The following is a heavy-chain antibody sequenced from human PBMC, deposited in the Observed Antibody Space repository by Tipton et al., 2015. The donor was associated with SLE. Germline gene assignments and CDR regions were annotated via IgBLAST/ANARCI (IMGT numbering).Heavy chain of an antibody. V-gene: IGHV4-34*01. CDR1: GFTFADYG. CDR3: ARVGRTRGLGWFDP. J-gene: IGHJ5*01. Sequence: LRLSCTASGFTFADYGVTWVRQAPGKGLEWVREINHSGSTNYNPSLKSRVTISVDTSNNQFSMRRGSVTTADTAVYYCARVGRTRGLGWFDPWGQGTLVTVSS. D-gene: IGHD3-10*01. CDR2: INHSGST.